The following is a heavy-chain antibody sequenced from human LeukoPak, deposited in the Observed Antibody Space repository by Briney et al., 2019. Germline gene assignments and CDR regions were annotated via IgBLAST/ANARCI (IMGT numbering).Heavy chain of an antibody. CDR2: INPDSGGT. CDR1: GYTFTGYF. J-gene: IGHJ5*02. V-gene: IGHV1-2*02. D-gene: IGHD6-19*01. CDR3: AKSSGWYSLQNWFDP. Sequence: ASVKVSCKASGYTFTGYFMHWVRQAPGQGLEWMGWINPDSGGTNYAQKFQGRITMTRDTSISTAYMELSRLRSDDTAVYYCAKSSGWYSLQNWFDPWGQGTRVTVSS.